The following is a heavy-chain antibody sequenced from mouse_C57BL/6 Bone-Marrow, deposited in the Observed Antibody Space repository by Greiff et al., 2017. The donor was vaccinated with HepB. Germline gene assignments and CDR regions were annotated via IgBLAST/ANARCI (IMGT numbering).Heavy chain of an antibody. Sequence: QVQLQQPGAELVMPGASVKLSCKASGYTFTSYWMHWVKQRPGQGLEWIGEIDPSDSYTNYNQKFKGKSTLTVDKSSSTAYMQLSSLTSADSAVYYCATTVVATDYAMDYWGQGTSVTVSS. CDR2: IDPSDSYT. CDR1: GYTFTSYW. D-gene: IGHD1-1*01. V-gene: IGHV1-69*01. J-gene: IGHJ4*01. CDR3: ATTVVATDYAMDY.